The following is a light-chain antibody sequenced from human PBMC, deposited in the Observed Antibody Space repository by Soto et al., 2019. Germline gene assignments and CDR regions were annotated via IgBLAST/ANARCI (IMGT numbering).Light chain of an antibody. CDR1: QSSSTW. J-gene: IGKJ2*01. CDR2: KAA. CDR3: QQYSWYSRT. Sequence: DIQMTQSPSTLSASVRARVTLTCRASQSSSTWLAWYPQKPGKAPKILIYKAANCESGVPSGFRGNGSGTEFTLTTNSLPPDDSATYYCQQYSWYSRTFGQGTKREIK. V-gene: IGKV1-5*03.